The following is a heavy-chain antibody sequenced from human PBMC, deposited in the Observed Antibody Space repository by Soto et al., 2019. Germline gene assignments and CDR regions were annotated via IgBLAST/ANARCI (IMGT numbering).Heavy chain of an antibody. CDR1: GYTFATYD. V-gene: IGHV1-8*01. CDR2: MNPNSGNT. Sequence: QVQLVQSGAEVKTPGASVKVSCKASGYTFATYDINWVRQAPGQGLEWMGWMNPNSGNTGYAQKCQGRLTMTRDTALSVAHMELSSLRNEDPAVYYCARSDGYNFNWLDSWGQGTLVTVSA. D-gene: IGHD2-21*01. J-gene: IGHJ5*01. CDR3: ARSDGYNFNWLDS.